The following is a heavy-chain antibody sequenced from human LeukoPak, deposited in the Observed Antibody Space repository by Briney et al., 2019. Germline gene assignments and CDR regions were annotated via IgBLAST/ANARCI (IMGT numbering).Heavy chain of an antibody. CDR3: ARGRSVVTAIPLDY. V-gene: IGHV4-34*01. J-gene: IGHJ4*02. CDR2: INHSGST. D-gene: IGHD2-21*02. CDR1: GGSFSGYY. Sequence: SETLSLTCAVYGGSFSGYYWSWIRQPPGKGLEWIGEINHSGSTYYNPSLKSRVTISVDTSKNQFSLKLSSVTAADTAVYYCARGRSVVTAIPLDYWGQGTLVTVSS.